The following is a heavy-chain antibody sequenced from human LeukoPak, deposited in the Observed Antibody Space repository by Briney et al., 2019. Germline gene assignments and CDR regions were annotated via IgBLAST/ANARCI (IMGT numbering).Heavy chain of an antibody. D-gene: IGHD1-1*01. CDR1: GFTFDDYG. Sequence: GGSLRLSCAASGFTFDDYGMSWVRQAPGKGLEWVSSISGSDGTTYYADSVKGRFTISRDNSKYTLSLQMNSLRTEDTAVYYCAKVDNWKYGHHDFWGQGTLVTVSS. CDR3: AKVDNWKYGHHDF. V-gene: IGHV3-23*01. CDR2: ISGSDGTT. J-gene: IGHJ4*02.